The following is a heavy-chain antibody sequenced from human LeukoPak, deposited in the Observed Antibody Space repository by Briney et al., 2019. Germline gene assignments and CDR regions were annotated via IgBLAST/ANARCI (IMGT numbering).Heavy chain of an antibody. J-gene: IGHJ4*02. V-gene: IGHV1-2*02. CDR1: GYTFTGYY. Sequence: ASVKVSCKASGYTFTGYYMHWVRQAPGQGLEWMGWINPNSSGTNYAQKFQGRVTMTRDTSISTAYMELSRLRSDDTAVYYCARVEYSGYVLDLGYWGQGTLVTVSS. D-gene: IGHD5-12*01. CDR3: ARVEYSGYVLDLGY. CDR2: INPNSSGT.